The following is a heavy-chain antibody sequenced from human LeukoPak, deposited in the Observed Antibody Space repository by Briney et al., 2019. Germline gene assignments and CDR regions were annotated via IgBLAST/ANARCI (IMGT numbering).Heavy chain of an antibody. V-gene: IGHV3-48*03. J-gene: IGHJ4*02. CDR3: AREHMYYYGSGSAYDY. Sequence: PGGSLRLSCAASGFTFNSYEMNWVRQAPGKGLEWVAYISSSGSSIYYADSVKGRFTISRDNAKNSLYMQMNSLRVEDTAVYYCAREHMYYYGSGSAYDYWGQGTLVTVSS. CDR1: GFTFNSYE. CDR2: ISSSGSSI. D-gene: IGHD3-10*01.